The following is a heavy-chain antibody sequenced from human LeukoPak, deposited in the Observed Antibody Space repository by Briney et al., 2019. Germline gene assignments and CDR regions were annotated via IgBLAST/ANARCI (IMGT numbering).Heavy chain of an antibody. D-gene: IGHD3-3*01. CDR2: IRYDGSNK. CDR3: ARHQYYDFWSGYYEAGSAFDI. J-gene: IGHJ3*02. Sequence: GGSLRLSCAASGFTFSNYAMHWVRQAPGKGLEWVTFIRYDGSNKYYAESVKGRFTISRDNSKNTLYLQMSSLRAEDTAVYYCARHQYYDFWSGYYEAGSAFDIWGQGTMVTVSS. V-gene: IGHV3-30*02. CDR1: GFTFSNYA.